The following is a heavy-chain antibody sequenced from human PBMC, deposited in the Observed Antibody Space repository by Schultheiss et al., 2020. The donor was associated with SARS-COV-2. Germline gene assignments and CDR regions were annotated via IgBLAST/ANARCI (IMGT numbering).Heavy chain of an antibody. V-gene: IGHV3-11*04. CDR3: ARGKSVFDY. CDR1: GFTFSNAW. CDR2: ISRSGTVK. J-gene: IGHJ4*02. Sequence: GESLKISCAASGFTFSNAWMSWVRQAPGKGLEWVSYISRSGTVKSYADSVKGRFTISRDNAKNSLYLQMNSLRAEDTAVYYCARGKSVFDYWGQGTLVTVSS.